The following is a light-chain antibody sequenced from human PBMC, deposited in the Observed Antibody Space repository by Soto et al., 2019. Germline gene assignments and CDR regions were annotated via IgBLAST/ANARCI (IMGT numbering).Light chain of an antibody. J-gene: IGKJ2*01. CDR3: QQYNNWPYT. Sequence: EIVMTQSPATLSVSPGGSATLSCRASQHVSSNFAWYRQTPGQAPTLLIYRASTRPTGIPARFSGSGSGTEFTLSISSLQSEDFAVYYCQQYNNWPYTFCQGTKLDIK. CDR2: RAS. V-gene: IGKV3-15*01. CDR1: QHVSSN.